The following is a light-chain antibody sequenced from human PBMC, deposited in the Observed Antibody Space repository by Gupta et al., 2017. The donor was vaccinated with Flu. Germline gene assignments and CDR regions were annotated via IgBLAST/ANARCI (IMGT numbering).Light chain of an antibody. CDR3: QQYGSSPIT. J-gene: IGKJ5*01. CDR1: QSVTSSS. V-gene: IGKV3-20*01. Sequence: EIVLTQSPGTLSLSPGERATLACWASQSVTSSSLAWYQQTPGQAPRLLIYGASSRATGIPDRFSGSGSGTDFTLTINKLEPEDFAVYYCQQYGSSPITFGQGTRLEIK. CDR2: GAS.